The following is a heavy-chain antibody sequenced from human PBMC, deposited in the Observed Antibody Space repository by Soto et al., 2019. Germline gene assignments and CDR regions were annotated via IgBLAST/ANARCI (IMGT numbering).Heavy chain of an antibody. CDR1: GFTFSSYA. CDR3: ARDLGTWDDAFDI. V-gene: IGHV3-30-3*01. D-gene: IGHD1-26*01. J-gene: IGHJ3*02. CDR2: ISYDGSNK. Sequence: PGGSLRLSCAASGFTFSSYAMHWVRQAPGKGLEWVAVISYDGSNKYYADSVKGRFTISRDNSKNTLYLQMNSLRAEDTAVYYCARDLGTWDDAFDIWGQGTMV.